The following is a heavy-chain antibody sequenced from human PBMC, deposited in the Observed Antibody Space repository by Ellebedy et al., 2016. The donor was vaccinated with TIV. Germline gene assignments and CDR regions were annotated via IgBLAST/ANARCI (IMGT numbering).Heavy chain of an antibody. CDR1: GFTFSGSG. Sequence: GESLKISXAASGFTFSGSGIHWVRQASGKGLEWVGRIRNKANSYVTAYAASVKGRFTVSRDDSKNTAYLQMNSLRSEDTAVYYCAREGRLWFGEFLSYYYDNWGQGTLVTVSS. CDR3: AREGRLWFGEFLSYYYDN. CDR2: IRNKANSYVT. J-gene: IGHJ4*02. D-gene: IGHD3-10*01. V-gene: IGHV3-73*01.